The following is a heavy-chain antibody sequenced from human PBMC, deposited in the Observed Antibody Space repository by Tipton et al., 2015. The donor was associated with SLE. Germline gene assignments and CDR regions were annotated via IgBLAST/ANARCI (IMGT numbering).Heavy chain of an antibody. CDR2: VHYSGSM. CDR1: GASVSSSSDY. D-gene: IGHD4-17*01. V-gene: IGHV4-39*07. Sequence: TLSLTCTVSGASVSSSSDYWGRIRQPPGKGLEWVGTVHYSGSMYSNPSLRSRVTISLDRSKNQFSLKLTSVTAADTAVYYCARPGSYGDSRGAFEIWGQGTKVTVSS. CDR3: ARPGSYGDSRGAFEI. J-gene: IGHJ3*02.